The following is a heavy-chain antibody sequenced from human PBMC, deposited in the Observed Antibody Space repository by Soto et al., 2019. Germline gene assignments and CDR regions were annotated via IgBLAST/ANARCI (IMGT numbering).Heavy chain of an antibody. J-gene: IGHJ4*02. CDR1: GFTFSSYG. V-gene: IGHV3-30*18. CDR2: ISYDGSNK. CDR3: AKGYDSSGYYPVDY. Sequence: PGGSLRLSCAASGFTFSSYGMHWVRQAPGKGLEWVAVISYDGSNKYYADSVKGRFTISRDNSKNTLYLQMNSLRAEDTAVYYCAKGYDSSGYYPVDYWGQGTLVTVSS. D-gene: IGHD3-22*01.